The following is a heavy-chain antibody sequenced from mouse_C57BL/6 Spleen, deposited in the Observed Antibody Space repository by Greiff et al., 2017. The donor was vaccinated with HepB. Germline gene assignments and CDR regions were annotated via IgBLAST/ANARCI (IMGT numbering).Heavy chain of an antibody. CDR3: ARLDYDGDFDY. CDR2: IYPGDGDT. D-gene: IGHD2-4*01. Sequence: QVQLQQSGPELVKPGASVKISCKASGYAFSSSWMNWVKQRPGKGLEWIGRIYPGDGDTNYNGKFKGKATLTADKSSSTAYMQLSSLTSEDSAVYFCARLDYDGDFDYWGQGTTLTVSS. CDR1: GYAFSSSW. J-gene: IGHJ2*01. V-gene: IGHV1-82*01.